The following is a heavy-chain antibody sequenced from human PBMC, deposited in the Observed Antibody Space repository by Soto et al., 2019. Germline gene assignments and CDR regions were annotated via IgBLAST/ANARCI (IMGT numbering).Heavy chain of an antibody. CDR2: IKAYSGNT. V-gene: IGHV1-18*04. CDR3: AIANYGDDDY. J-gene: IGHJ4*02. D-gene: IGHD4-17*01. Sequence: LEQSGAEAKKPGTSVKVSCKASGYTFSTSTISWVRQAPGQGLEWLGWIKAYSGNTNYAPKLQGRVTITTDTSTSTAYLELRSLTNDDTAMYYCAIANYGDDDYWGQGTLVTVSS. CDR1: GYTFSTST.